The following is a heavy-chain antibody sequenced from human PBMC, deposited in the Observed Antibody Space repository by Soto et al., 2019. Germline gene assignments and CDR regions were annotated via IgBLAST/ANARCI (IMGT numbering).Heavy chain of an antibody. J-gene: IGHJ4*02. CDR2: ISGSGGNT. V-gene: IGHV3-23*01. D-gene: IGHD1-7*01. Sequence: GGSLRLSCAASGFTFSSYVMSWVRQAPEKGLEWVSAISGSGGNTYYADSVKGRFTIPRDNSENTLYLQMNSLRAEDTAVYYCAKVPYNSWNYLYFDYWGQGTLVTVSS. CDR1: GFTFSSYV. CDR3: AKVPYNSWNYLYFDY.